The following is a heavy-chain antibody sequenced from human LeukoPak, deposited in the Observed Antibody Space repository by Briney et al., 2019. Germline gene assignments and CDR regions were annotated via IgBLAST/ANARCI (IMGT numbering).Heavy chain of an antibody. Sequence: ASVKVSCKASGGTFSSYAISWVRQAPGQGLEWMGGIIPIFGTANYAQKFQGRVTITAGESTSTAYMELSRLRSDDTAVYYCARDAPLGYCSSTSCPTDYWGQGTLVTVSS. CDR3: ARDAPLGYCSSTSCPTDY. D-gene: IGHD2-2*01. V-gene: IGHV1-69*13. CDR1: GGTFSSYA. CDR2: IIPIFGTA. J-gene: IGHJ4*02.